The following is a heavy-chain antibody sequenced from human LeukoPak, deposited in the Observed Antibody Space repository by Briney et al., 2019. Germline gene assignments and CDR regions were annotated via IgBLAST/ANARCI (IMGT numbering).Heavy chain of an antibody. CDR1: GYTLSSSY. CDR2: VNPSDNSR. V-gene: IGHV1-46*01. Sequence: ASVKVSCKASGYTLSSSYMHWVRQAPGQGLEWMGVVNPSDNSRTYAQKFQGRVTMTRDRSTSTGYIELSSLRSDDTAVYYCARGDIDHWGQGTLVTVSS. J-gene: IGHJ4*02. CDR3: ARGDIDH.